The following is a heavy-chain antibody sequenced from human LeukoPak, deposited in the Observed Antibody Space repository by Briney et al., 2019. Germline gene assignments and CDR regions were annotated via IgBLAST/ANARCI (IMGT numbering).Heavy chain of an antibody. J-gene: IGHJ6*03. CDR3: ARLGGSGSYSYYYYDYYMDV. D-gene: IGHD3-10*01. V-gene: IGHV4-39*01. CDR2: IYYSGST. CDR1: GGSISSSSYY. Sequence: PSETLSLTCTVSGGSISSSSYYWGWIRQPPGKGLEWIGSIYYSGSTYYNPSLKSRVTISVDTSKNQFSLKLSSVTASDTAVYYCARLGGSGSYSYYYYDYYMDVWGKGTTVTVS.